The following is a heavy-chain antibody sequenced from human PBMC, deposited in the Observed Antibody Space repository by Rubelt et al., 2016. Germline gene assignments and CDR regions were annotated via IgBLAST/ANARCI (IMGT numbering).Heavy chain of an antibody. CDR3: ARSSGTTVTTVDY. V-gene: IGHV5-10-1*01. CDR1: GYGFTSYW. CDR2: IVPVDSYT. D-gene: IGHD4-17*01. Sequence: EVQLVQSGAEVKKHGESLRISGKGSGYGFTSYWISWVRRMPGKALEWMGRIVPVDSYTNYSPAFQGNVTISADKSSSTAYLQWSSLKASDTAMYYCARSSGTTVTTVDYRGQGTLVTVSS. J-gene: IGHJ4*02.